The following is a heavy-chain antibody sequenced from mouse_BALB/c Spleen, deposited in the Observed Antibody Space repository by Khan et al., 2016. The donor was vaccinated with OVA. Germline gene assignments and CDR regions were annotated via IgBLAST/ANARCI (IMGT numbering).Heavy chain of an antibody. J-gene: IGHJ4*01. D-gene: IGHD1-1*01. CDR3: ARGNYYGYALDY. CDR1: GYSITSNYA. Sequence: EVQLQESGPGLVKPSQSPSLTCTVNGYSITSNYAWNWIRQFPGNKLEWMGYISYSGSTNYNPSLKSRLSITRDTSKNQFFLLLHSVTTEDSATYYCARGNYYGYALDYWGQGTSVTVSS. V-gene: IGHV3-2*02. CDR2: ISYSGST.